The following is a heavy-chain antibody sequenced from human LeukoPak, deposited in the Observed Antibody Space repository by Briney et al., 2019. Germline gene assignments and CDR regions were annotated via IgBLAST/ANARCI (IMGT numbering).Heavy chain of an antibody. CDR2: IYYSGST. CDR1: GGSISSSSYY. CDR3: ARDRRDIVVVPAAIVYYYYYMDA. D-gene: IGHD2-2*01. V-gene: IGHV4-39*07. Sequence: PSETLSLTCTVSGGSISSSSYYWGWIRQPPGKGLEWIGSIYYSGSTYYNPSLKSRVTISVDTSKNQFSLKLSSVTAADTAVYYCARDRRDIVVVPAAIVYYYYYMDAWGKGTTVTVSS. J-gene: IGHJ6*03.